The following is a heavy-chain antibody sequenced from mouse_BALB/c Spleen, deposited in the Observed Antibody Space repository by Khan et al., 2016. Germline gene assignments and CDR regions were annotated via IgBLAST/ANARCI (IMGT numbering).Heavy chain of an antibody. CDR1: GYSITSDYA. CDR2: ISYSGST. D-gene: IGHD1-1*01. CDR3: ARDTTVVAKDYFDY. J-gene: IGHJ2*01. V-gene: IGHV3-2*02. Sequence: EVELVESGPGLVKPSQSLSLTCTVTGYSITSDYAWNWIRQFPGNKLEWMGYISYSGSTSYNPSLKSRIFITRDTSKNQFFLQLNSVTTEDTATYYCARDTTVVAKDYFDYWGQGTTLTVSA.